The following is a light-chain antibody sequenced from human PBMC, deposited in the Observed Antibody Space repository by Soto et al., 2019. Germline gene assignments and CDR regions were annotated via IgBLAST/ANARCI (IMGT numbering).Light chain of an antibody. CDR3: QQYGGSPS. V-gene: IGKV3-20*01. J-gene: IGKJ1*01. CDR1: QTVTSNY. CDR2: GAS. Sequence: DIVLTQSPGTLSLSQGERATLSCRASQTVTSNYLAWYQQKPGQAPRLLIYGASNRATGIPDRFSGSGSGTDFTLTISRLEPEDFAVYHCQQYGGSPSLGQGTKVDIK.